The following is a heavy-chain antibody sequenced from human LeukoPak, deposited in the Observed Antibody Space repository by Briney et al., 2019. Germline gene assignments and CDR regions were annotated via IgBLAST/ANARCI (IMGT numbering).Heavy chain of an antibody. Sequence: GESLKISCKGSGYSFTRYWIGWVRQMPGKGLEWMGIIYPGDSDTRYSPSFQGQVTISADKSTAYLQWTSLKASDTAMYYCASRAGYSAYPYYFDSWGQGTLVTVSS. J-gene: IGHJ4*02. D-gene: IGHD5-24*01. CDR3: ASRAGYSAYPYYFDS. V-gene: IGHV5-51*01. CDR1: GYSFTRYW. CDR2: IYPGDSDT.